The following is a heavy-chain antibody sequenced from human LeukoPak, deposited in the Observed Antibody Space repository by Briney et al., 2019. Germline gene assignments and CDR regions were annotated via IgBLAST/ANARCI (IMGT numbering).Heavy chain of an antibody. D-gene: IGHD3-22*01. CDR1: GFTFSNAL. V-gene: IGHV3-15*01. J-gene: IGHJ3*02. CDR2: IKSKNDGGTT. CDR3: TTSRRTYYYDGSGYYLNGFDI. Sequence: GESLRLSCGASGFTFSNALMRRVRQATGKGVEWVGRIKSKNDGGTTDYAAPVKGRFTISRDDSKNTLYLQMNSLNSEDTAVYYFTTSRRTYYYDGSGYYLNGFDIGGQRTTVSVS.